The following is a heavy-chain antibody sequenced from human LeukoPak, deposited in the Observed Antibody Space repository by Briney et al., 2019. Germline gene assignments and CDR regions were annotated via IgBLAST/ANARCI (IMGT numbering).Heavy chain of an antibody. D-gene: IGHD2/OR15-2a*01. J-gene: IGHJ5*02. V-gene: IGHV1-18*01. CDR3: ARGGIDIVSVPVSNWFDP. CDR2: SSPYNGKT. CDR1: GGTFSDYV. Sequence: ASVKVSCKASGGTFSDYVISWVRQAPGQGLEWMGWSSPYNGKTNYAQKLQGRVTMTTDTSTNTAYMELRSLRSDDTAVYYCARGGIDIVSVPVSNWFDPWGQGTLVTVSS.